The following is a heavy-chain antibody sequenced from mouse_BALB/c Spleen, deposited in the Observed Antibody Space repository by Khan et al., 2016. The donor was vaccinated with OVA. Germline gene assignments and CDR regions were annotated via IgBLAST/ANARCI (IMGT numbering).Heavy chain of an antibody. Sequence: QVQLKESGAELARPGASVKMSCKASGYTFTSYTIHWIKKRPGQGLEWIGYINPSNDYTNYNQKFKDKATLTTDKSSTTAYLRLSSLTSDDSAVYNCVRDGAYHRNDGWFAYWGQWTLVTVSA. D-gene: IGHD2-14*01. CDR2: INPSNDYT. V-gene: IGHV1-4*01. J-gene: IGHJ3*01. CDR1: GYTFTSYT. CDR3: VRDGAYHRNDGWFAY.